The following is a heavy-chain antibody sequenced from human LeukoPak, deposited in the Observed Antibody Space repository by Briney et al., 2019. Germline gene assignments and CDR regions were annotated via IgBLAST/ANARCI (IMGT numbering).Heavy chain of an antibody. CDR2: INHRGGT. Sequence: PSETLSLTCAVFGGSFSDYSWTWIRQTPGKGLEWIGEINHRGGTNYNPSLNGRVTMSLDESRNQLSLDLTSVTAADTAIYYCSRESGAFCPFGYWGQGTLVIVPP. D-gene: IGHD1-26*01. CDR1: GGSFSDYS. J-gene: IGHJ4*02. CDR3: SRESGAFCPFGY. V-gene: IGHV4-34*01.